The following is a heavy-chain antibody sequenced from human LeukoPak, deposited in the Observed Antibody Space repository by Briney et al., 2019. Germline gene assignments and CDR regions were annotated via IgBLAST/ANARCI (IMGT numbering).Heavy chain of an antibody. CDR2: IYYSGST. Sequence: KPSETLSLTCTVSGGSISSYYWSWIRQPPGKGLEWIGYIYYSGSTNYNPSLKSRVTISVDTSKNQFSLKLSSVTAADTAVYYCARAASVGMVRGEPGGVDYWGQGTLVTVSS. J-gene: IGHJ4*02. V-gene: IGHV4-59*12. CDR3: ARAASVGMVRGEPGGVDY. D-gene: IGHD3-10*01. CDR1: GGSISSYY.